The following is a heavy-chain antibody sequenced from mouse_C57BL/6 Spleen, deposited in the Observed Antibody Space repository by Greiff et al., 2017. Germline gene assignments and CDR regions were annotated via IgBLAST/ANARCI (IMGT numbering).Heavy chain of an antibody. Sequence: QVQLQQPGAELVKPGASVKMSCKASGYTFTSYWIPWVKQRPGQGLEWIGDIYPGSGSTNYNEKFKSKATLTVDTSSSTAYMQLSSLTSEDSAVYYCARYGTDYAMDYWGQGTSVTVSS. CDR2: IYPGSGST. D-gene: IGHD1-1*01. V-gene: IGHV1-55*01. CDR3: ARYGTDYAMDY. J-gene: IGHJ4*01. CDR1: GYTFTSYW.